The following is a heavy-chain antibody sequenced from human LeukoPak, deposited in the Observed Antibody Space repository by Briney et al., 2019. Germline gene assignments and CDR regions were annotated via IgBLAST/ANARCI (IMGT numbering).Heavy chain of an antibody. CDR3: ATRDCGGDCYTFDY. D-gene: IGHD2-21*02. J-gene: IGHJ4*02. CDR2: ISSSGSTI. V-gene: IGHV3-48*04. CDR1: GFTFSSYS. Sequence: GGSLRLSCAASGFTFSSYSMNWVRQAPGKGLEWVSYISSSGSTIYYADSVKGRFTISRDNAKNSLYLQMNSLRAEDTAVYYCATRDCGGDCYTFDYWGQGTLVTVSS.